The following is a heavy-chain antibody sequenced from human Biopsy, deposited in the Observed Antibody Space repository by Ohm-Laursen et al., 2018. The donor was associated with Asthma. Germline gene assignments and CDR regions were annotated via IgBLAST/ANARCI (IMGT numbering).Heavy chain of an antibody. Sequence: GTLSLTCTVSGGSMSSSSYYWGWIRQSPGKGLEWIGGIFYSGKTYYNPPLESRVTISADTSNDPFSRKVTSVTAADTAVYYCARAVSSSSYWYFDLWGRGDLVTVSS. CDR2: IFYSGKT. J-gene: IGHJ2*01. V-gene: IGHV4-39*02. CDR1: GGSMSSSSYY. D-gene: IGHD6-6*01. CDR3: ARAVSSSSYWYFDL.